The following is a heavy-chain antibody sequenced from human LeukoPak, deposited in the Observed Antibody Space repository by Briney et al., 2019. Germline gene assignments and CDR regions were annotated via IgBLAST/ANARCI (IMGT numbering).Heavy chain of an antibody. CDR1: GGSISSYY. D-gene: IGHD5-24*01. CDR3: ARDGYNVYYYGMDV. V-gene: IGHV4-59*01. CDR2: IYYSGST. Sequence: SETLSLTCTVSGGSISSYYWSWIRQPPGKGLEWIGYIYYSGSTNYNPSLKSRVTISIDTSKKQFSLKLSSVTAADTAVYYCARDGYNVYYYGMDVWGQGTTVTVSS. J-gene: IGHJ6*02.